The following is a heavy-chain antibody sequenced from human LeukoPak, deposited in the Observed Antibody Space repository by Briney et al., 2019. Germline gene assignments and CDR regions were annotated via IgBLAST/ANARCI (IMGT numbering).Heavy chain of an antibody. J-gene: IGHJ4*02. CDR1: GFPFSGSG. D-gene: IGHD4-11*01. CDR2: IWYDGSNQ. Sequence: GGSLRLSCAASGFPFSGSGMHWVCQAPGKGLEWVAIIWYDGSNQYYADSVKGRFTISRDNSKNTLYLQMNSLRAEDTAVYYCAKDLYDYSNGGYFDYWGQGTLVTVSS. V-gene: IGHV3-30*02. CDR3: AKDLYDYSNGGYFDY.